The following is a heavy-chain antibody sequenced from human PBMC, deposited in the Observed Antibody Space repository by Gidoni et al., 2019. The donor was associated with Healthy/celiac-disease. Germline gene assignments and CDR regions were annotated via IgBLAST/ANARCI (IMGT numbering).Heavy chain of an antibody. D-gene: IGHD1-26*01. J-gene: IGHJ5*02. Sequence: QVLSVQSGAEVTKPGSSVMVSCKASGGTIRSYAISWVRQAPGQGLELMGGLIPIFGTANYAQKFQGRVTINAEKSTSTAYMELSSLRSEDTAVYYCAGEEGRGSGVYSNWCDPWGQGTLVTVSS. CDR2: LIPIFGTA. CDR3: AGEEGRGSGVYSNWCDP. V-gene: IGHV1-69*06. CDR1: GGTIRSYA.